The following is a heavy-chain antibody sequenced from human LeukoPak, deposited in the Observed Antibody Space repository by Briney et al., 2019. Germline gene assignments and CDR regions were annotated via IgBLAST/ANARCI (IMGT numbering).Heavy chain of an antibody. D-gene: IGHD6-19*01. Sequence: GGSLRLPCAASGFTFSNAWMSWVRQAPGKGLEWVGRLKSKTDGGTTDYAAPVKGRFTISRDDSKNTLYLQMNSLKTEDTAVYYCTTGVITNIAVAGTVDYWGQGTLVTVSS. CDR2: LKSKTDGGTT. CDR3: TTGVITNIAVAGTVDY. CDR1: GFTFSNAW. J-gene: IGHJ4*02. V-gene: IGHV3-15*01.